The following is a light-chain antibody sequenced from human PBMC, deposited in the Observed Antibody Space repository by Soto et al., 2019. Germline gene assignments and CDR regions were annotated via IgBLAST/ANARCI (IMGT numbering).Light chain of an antibody. CDR1: SNNVGGYKY. V-gene: IGLV2-14*03. CDR2: EHN. J-gene: IGLJ1*01. CDR3: SSYSSNNSLSYV. Sequence: QSALTQPASVSGAPGQSITISCTGTSNNVGGYKYVSWYQQRPCTAPKLIMFEHNNRPAVVSDRFSGSSSANTASLTISGLQAEDEDDYYCSSYSSNNSLSYVFGAGTKLTVL.